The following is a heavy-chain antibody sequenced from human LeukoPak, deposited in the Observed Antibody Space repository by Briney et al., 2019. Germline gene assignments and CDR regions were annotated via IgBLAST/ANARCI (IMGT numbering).Heavy chain of an antibody. V-gene: IGHV3-74*01. J-gene: IGHJ6*02. Sequence: GGSLRLSCAASGFTFSSYWMHWVRQAPGKGLVWVSRINSDGSSTSYADSVKGRFTISRDNAKNTLYLQMNSLRAEDTAVYYCARGSYYDFWSGCSCGMDVWGQGTTVTVSS. CDR3: ARGSYYDFWSGCSCGMDV. D-gene: IGHD3-3*01. CDR1: GFTFSSYW. CDR2: INSDGSST.